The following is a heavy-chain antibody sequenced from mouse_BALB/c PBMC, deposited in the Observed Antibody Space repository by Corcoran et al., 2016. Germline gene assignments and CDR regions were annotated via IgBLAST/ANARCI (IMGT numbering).Heavy chain of an antibody. D-gene: IGHD3-2*02. J-gene: IGHJ2*01. CDR2: INHYNDGT. Sequence: EVQLQQSGPELVKPGASVKMSCKASGYTFTSYVMNWVKQKPGQGLEWIGYINHYNDGTKYNEKFKGKATMNSDKSSSTAFRELSILSSEDAAVYYCAREASFDYWGQGTTLTVSS. CDR1: GYTFTSYV. CDR3: AREASFDY. V-gene: IGHV1S136*01.